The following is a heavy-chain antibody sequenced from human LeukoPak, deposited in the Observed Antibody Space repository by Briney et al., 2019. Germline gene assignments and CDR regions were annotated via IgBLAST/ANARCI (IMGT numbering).Heavy chain of an antibody. D-gene: IGHD1-7*01. CDR1: GYTFTSYG. CDR3: ARGRGRYNWNYRWFDP. CDR2: MNPNSGNT. Sequence: ALVKVSCKASGYTFTSYGINWVRQATGQGLEWMGWMNPNSGNTGYAQKFQGRVTITRNTSISTAYMELSSLRSEDTAVYYCARGRGRYNWNYRWFDPWGQGTLVTVSS. J-gene: IGHJ5*02. V-gene: IGHV1-8*03.